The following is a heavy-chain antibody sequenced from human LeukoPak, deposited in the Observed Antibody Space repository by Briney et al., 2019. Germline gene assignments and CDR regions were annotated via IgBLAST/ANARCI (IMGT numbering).Heavy chain of an antibody. CDR1: GYTFTSYG. V-gene: IGHV1-18*01. CDR3: ARDKDVLRFLEWLPSFDY. D-gene: IGHD3-3*01. CDR2: ISAYNGNT. J-gene: IGHJ4*02. Sequence: ASVKVSCKASGYTFTSYGISWVRQAPGQGLEWMGWISAYNGNTNYAQKLQGRVTMTTDTSTSTAYMELRSLRSDDTAVYYCARDKDVLRFLEWLPSFDYWGQGTLVTVSS.